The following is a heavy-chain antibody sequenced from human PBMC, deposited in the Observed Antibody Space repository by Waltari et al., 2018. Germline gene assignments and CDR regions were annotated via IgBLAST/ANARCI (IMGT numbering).Heavy chain of an antibody. CDR3: ARAVRCSGGSCESHYMDV. D-gene: IGHD2-15*01. CDR2: LHHSGST. Sequence: QLQLQESGPGLVKPSETLSLTCTVSGGSISSGYYWVWIRQPPGKGLEWIGSLHHSGSTDYNPSLTSRVTISVDTSKNQFSLKLSSVTAADTAVHYCARAVRCSGGSCESHYMDVWGKGTTVTVSS. V-gene: IGHV4-38-2*02. J-gene: IGHJ6*03. CDR1: GGSISSGYY.